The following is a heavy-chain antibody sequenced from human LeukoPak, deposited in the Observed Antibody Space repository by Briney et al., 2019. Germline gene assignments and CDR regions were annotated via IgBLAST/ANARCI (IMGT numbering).Heavy chain of an antibody. V-gene: IGHV3-53*01. J-gene: IGHJ4*02. CDR2: IYSGGST. CDR1: GFTVSSNY. Sequence: PGGSLRLSCAASGFTVSSNYMSWVRQAPGKGLEWVSVIYSGGSTYCAGSVKGRFTISRADSRNTLYLQMNSLRVEDTAVYYCTREPAVGRHFAYWGKGTLVTVSS. D-gene: IGHD1-14*01. CDR3: TREPAVGRHFAY.